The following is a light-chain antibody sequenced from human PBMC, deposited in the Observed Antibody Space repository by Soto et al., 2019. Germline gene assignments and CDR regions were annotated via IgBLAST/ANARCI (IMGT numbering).Light chain of an antibody. J-gene: IGLJ3*02. CDR2: DNN. CDR1: SSNIGSNY. CDR3: GTWDSSLGAGV. Sequence: QSVLTQPPSVSAAPGQKVTISCSGSSSNIGSNYVSWYQQLPGTGPKLLIYDNNERPSGIPDRFSGSKSGTSATLGITGLQTGDEAEYYCGTWDSSLGAGVFGGGTKLTVL. V-gene: IGLV1-51*01.